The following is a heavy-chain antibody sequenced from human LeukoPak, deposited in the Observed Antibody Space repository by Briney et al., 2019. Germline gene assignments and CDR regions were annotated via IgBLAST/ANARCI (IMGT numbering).Heavy chain of an antibody. CDR2: ISSSSSTI. CDR1: GFTFSSYS. D-gene: IGHD4-17*01. CDR3: AREGDDYGDLNWFDT. Sequence: GGSLRLSCAASGFTFSSYSMNWVRQAPGKGLEWVSYISSSSSTIYYADSVKGRFTISRDNAKNSLYLQMNSLRAEDTAAYYCAREGDDYGDLNWFDTCGQGTLVTVSS. J-gene: IGHJ5*02. V-gene: IGHV3-48*01.